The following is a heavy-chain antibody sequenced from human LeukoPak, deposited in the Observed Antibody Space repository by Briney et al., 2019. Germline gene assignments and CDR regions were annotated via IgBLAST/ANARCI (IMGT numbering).Heavy chain of an antibody. Sequence: SETLSLTCTVSGGSISTHYWSWIRQPPGKGLEWIGYVFDSERTKDNPSLKSRATLSADTSKNQFSLRLTSVTAADTAVYYCARENSGSYREFDYWGQGTLVTASS. D-gene: IGHD1-26*01. V-gene: IGHV4-59*11. J-gene: IGHJ4*02. CDR3: ARENSGSYREFDY. CDR1: GGSISTHY. CDR2: VFDSERT.